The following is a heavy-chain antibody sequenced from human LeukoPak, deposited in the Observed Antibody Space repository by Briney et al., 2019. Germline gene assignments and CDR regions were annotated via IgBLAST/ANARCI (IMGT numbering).Heavy chain of an antibody. J-gene: IGHJ3*01. CDR2: IKGDGSKK. V-gene: IGHV3-7*01. Sequence: GGSLRLSCAASGFTFRNYWMSWVRQAPGKGPEWVADIKGDGSKKYYVDSMKGRSTISRDNAENSLFLQMNSLRVADTAVYYCVRDGDDVDVWGQGTMVTVSS. CDR3: VRDGDDVDV. CDR1: GFTFRNYW.